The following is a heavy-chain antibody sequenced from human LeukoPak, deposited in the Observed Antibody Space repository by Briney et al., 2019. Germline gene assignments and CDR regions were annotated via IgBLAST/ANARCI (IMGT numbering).Heavy chain of an antibody. CDR1: GFTFSSYG. CDR3: AKEEQQFKLDY. V-gene: IGHV3-30*18. D-gene: IGHD6-13*01. J-gene: IGHJ4*02. Sequence: GGSLRLSCAASGFTFSSYGMHWVRQAPGKGLEWVAVISYDGSNKYYADSVKGRFTISRDNSKNTLYLQMNSLRAEDTAVYYCAKEEQQFKLDYWGQGTLVTVSS. CDR2: ISYDGSNK.